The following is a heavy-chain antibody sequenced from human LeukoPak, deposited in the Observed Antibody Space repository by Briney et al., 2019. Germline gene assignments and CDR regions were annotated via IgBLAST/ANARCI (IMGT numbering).Heavy chain of an antibody. CDR3: ARVPRGGDWFDY. J-gene: IGHJ4*02. D-gene: IGHD3-10*01. V-gene: IGHV3-53*01. CDR1: GFTVSSNY. Sequence: GGSLRLSCAASGFTVSSNYMSWVRQAPGKGLEWVSLIYSGGSTYYADSVKGRFTISRDNSKNTVYLQMNSLRAEDTAVYYCARVPRGGDWFDYWGQGALVTVSS. CDR2: IYSGGST.